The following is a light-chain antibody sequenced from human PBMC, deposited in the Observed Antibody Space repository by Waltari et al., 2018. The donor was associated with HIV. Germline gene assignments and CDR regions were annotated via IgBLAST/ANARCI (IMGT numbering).Light chain of an antibody. J-gene: IGLJ1*01. Sequence: QSVLTQPPSASAAPGQKVTISCSGSSSNIGDNYVSWYQQLPGTAPKLLIYDNNKRPSGIPDRFSGSKSGPSATLGITGLQTGDEADYYCGTWDSSLSAYVFGTGTKVTVL. CDR2: DNN. CDR3: GTWDSSLSAYV. CDR1: SSNIGDNY. V-gene: IGLV1-51*01.